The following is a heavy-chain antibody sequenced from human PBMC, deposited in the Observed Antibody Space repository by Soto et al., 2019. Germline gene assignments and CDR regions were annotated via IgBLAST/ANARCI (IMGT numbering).Heavy chain of an antibody. V-gene: IGHV2-5*02. J-gene: IGHJ3*02. CDR3: AHRVVGEDAFDI. CDR1: GFSLSTSGVS. Sequence: QITLKESGATLVKPTQTLTLTCTLSGFSLSTSGVSVGWIRQPPGKALEGLALIYWDDDKRYSPSLKSRPTITKDTSQTQVVLILTNMDPVDTATYYCAHRVVGEDAFDIWGQGTLVTVSS. CDR2: IYWDDDK.